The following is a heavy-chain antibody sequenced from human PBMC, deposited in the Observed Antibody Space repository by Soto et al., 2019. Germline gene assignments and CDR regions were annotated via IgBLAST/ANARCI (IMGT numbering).Heavy chain of an antibody. Sequence: QVQLQQWGAGLLKPSETLSLTCAVYGGSFSGYYWSWIRQPPGKGLEWIGEINHSGSTNYNPSPKSRVTISVDTSKNQFSLKLSSVTAADTAVYYCARGAARPPYYYYGMDVWGQGTTVTVSS. J-gene: IGHJ6*02. V-gene: IGHV4-34*01. CDR1: GGSFSGYY. D-gene: IGHD6-6*01. CDR3: ARGAARPPYYYYGMDV. CDR2: INHSGST.